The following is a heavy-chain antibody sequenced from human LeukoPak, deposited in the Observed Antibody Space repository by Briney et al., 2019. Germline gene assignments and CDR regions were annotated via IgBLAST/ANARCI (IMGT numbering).Heavy chain of an antibody. J-gene: IGHJ5*02. D-gene: IGHD3-10*01. V-gene: IGHV3-7*01. CDR1: GFTFSSYW. CDR3: ARPAHYYGSGSSLNWFDP. Sequence: GGSLRLSCAASGFTFSSYWMSWVRQAPGKGLKWVASIKQDGSEKYYVDSVKGRFTISGDNAKNSLYLQMNSLRAEDTAVYYCARPAHYYGSGSSLNWFDPWGQGTLVTVSS. CDR2: IKQDGSEK.